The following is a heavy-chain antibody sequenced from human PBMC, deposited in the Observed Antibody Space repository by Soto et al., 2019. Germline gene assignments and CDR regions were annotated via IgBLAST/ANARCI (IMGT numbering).Heavy chain of an antibody. Sequence: QVQLVQSGAEVKKPGSSVKVSCKASGGTFSSYAISWVRQAPGQGLEWMGGIIPIFGTANYAQKFQGRVTITADESTSTAYMELSSLRSEDTAVYYCARDAPHCTNGVCYGNFDYWGQGTLVTVSS. J-gene: IGHJ4*02. CDR2: IIPIFGTA. CDR3: ARDAPHCTNGVCYGNFDY. V-gene: IGHV1-69*12. CDR1: GGTFSSYA. D-gene: IGHD2-8*01.